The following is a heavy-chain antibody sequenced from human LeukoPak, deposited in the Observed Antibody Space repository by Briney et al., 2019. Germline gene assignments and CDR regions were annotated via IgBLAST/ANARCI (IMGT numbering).Heavy chain of an antibody. CDR3: ARPGHEDI. J-gene: IGHJ3*02. V-gene: IGHV4-39*01. Sequence: SETLSLTCTVSGGSISSSSYYWGWIRQPPGKGLEWIGSIYYSGSTYYNPSLKSRVTISVDTSKNQFSLKLSSVTAADTAVYYCARPGHEDIWAQGTMVTVSS. CDR1: GGSISSSSYY. CDR2: IYYSGST.